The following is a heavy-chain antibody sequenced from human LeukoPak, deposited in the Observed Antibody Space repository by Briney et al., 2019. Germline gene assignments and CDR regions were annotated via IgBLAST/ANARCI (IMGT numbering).Heavy chain of an antibody. D-gene: IGHD3-16*01. CDR1: GGSINSYY. V-gene: IGHV4-59*08. J-gene: IGHJ4*02. Sequence: KPSETLSLTCTVSGGSINSYYWTWIRQPPGRGLEWIGYIYYSGGTNYNPSLKSRVTISVDTSKNQFSLKLSSVTAADTAMYYCARQPFGTYFDYWGPGTLVTVSS. CDR2: IYYSGGT. CDR3: ARQPFGTYFDY.